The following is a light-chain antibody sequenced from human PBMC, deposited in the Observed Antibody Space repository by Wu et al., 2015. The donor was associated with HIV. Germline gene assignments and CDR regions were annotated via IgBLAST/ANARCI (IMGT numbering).Light chain of an antibody. CDR1: QSVGTK. CDR2: GAS. Sequence: EIVMTQSPATLSVSPGERAALSCRASQSVGTKLAWYQQKLGQAPRLLIHGASTRANGVPARFSGSGSGTDFTLTISSLQSEDFGVYFCQQYKDWPPFTFGPGTTVEIK. J-gene: IGKJ3*01. CDR3: QQYKDWPPFT. V-gene: IGKV3-15*01.